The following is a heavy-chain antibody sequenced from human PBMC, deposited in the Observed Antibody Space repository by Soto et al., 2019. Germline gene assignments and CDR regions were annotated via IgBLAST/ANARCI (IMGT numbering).Heavy chain of an antibody. D-gene: IGHD6-19*01. V-gene: IGHV1-2*04. CDR3: ARRAVGGTGGAFYI. Sequence: ASVKVSCKASGYTFTGYYMHWVRQAPGQGLEWMGWINPNSGGTNYAQKFQGWVTMTRDTSISTAYMELSRLRSDDTAVYYCARRAVGGTGGAFYICGQGTMVTVSS. J-gene: IGHJ3*02. CDR2: INPNSGGT. CDR1: GYTFTGYY.